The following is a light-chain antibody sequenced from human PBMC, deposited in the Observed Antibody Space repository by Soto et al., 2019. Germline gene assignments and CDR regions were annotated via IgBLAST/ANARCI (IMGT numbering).Light chain of an antibody. CDR2: DAS. CDR1: QSVSSY. CDR3: QQRTNWPLT. J-gene: IGKJ4*01. V-gene: IGKV3-11*01. Sequence: ETVLTQSPATLSLSPGERVTLSCRASQSVSSYSAWYQQKPGQAPRLLIYDASNRATGIPARFSGSGSGTDFTLTISSLEPEDFAVYYCQQRTNWPLTFGGGTKVEIK.